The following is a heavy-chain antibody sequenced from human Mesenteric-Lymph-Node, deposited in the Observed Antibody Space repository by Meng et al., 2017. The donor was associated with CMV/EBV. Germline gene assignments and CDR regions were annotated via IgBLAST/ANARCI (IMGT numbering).Heavy chain of an antibody. D-gene: IGHD3-16*01. J-gene: IGHJ5*02. Sequence: SGFPFASAWMRWVRQAQGKGLEWVGRIKGKLDGGATDYTAPVKGKFTISRDDSKNTVYLQMNSLKTDDTAVYYCTTQNVMYPSIGFDPRGQGTLVTVSS. V-gene: IGHV3-15*01. CDR3: TTQNVMYPSIGFDP. CDR2: IKGKLDGGAT. CDR1: GFPFASAW.